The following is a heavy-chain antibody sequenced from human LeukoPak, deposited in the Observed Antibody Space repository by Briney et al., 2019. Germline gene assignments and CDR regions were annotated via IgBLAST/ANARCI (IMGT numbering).Heavy chain of an antibody. CDR1: GYSFTSYW. Sequence: GESLKISCKGSGYSFTSYWIGWVRQMPGKGLEWMGIIYPGDSDTRYSPSFQGQVTISADKSISTAYLQWSSLKASDTAMYYCARGGYYYGSGSPSYYFDYWGQGTLVTVSS. CDR3: ARGGYYYGSGSPSYYFDY. CDR2: IYPGDSDT. V-gene: IGHV5-51*01. J-gene: IGHJ4*02. D-gene: IGHD3-10*01.